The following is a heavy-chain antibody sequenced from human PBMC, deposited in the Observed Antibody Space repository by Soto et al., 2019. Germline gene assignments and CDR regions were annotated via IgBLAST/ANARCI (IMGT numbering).Heavy chain of an antibody. CDR2: IVVGSGNT. J-gene: IGHJ6*02. V-gene: IGHV1-58*01. CDR3: AAGHPSSSWHYYYGMDV. Sequence: ASVKVSCKASGFTFTSSAVQWVRQARGQRLEWIGWIVVGSGNTNYAQKFQERVTITRDMSTSTAYMELSSLRSEDTAVYYCAAGHPSSSWHYYYGMDVWGQGTTVTVSS. D-gene: IGHD6-13*01. CDR1: GFTFTSSA.